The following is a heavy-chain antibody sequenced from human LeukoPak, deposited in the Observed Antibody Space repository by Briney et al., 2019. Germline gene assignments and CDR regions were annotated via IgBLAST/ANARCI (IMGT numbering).Heavy chain of an antibody. CDR3: ARVPGSTSGGMDV. CDR2: IYYSGST. Sequence: SQTLSLTCTVSGGSISSGGYYRSWIRQRPGKGLEWIGYIYYSGSTYYNPSLKSRVTISVDTSKNQFSLKLSSVTAADTAVYYCARVPGSTSGGMDVWGQGTTVTVSS. CDR1: GGSISSGGYY. V-gene: IGHV4-31*03. J-gene: IGHJ6*02.